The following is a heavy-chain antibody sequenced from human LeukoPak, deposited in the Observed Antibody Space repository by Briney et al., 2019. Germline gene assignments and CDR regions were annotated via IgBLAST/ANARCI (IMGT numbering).Heavy chain of an antibody. J-gene: IGHJ4*02. CDR2: IFHSGST. D-gene: IGHD4-17*01. CDR3: ARRPATVASPLDY. Sequence: PSETLSLTCAISGASISSTNWWIWVRQPPGKGLEWIGEIFHSGSTNHNPSLKSRVTISVDKSKNQFSLQVRSVTAADTAVYYCARRPATVASPLDYWGQGTLVTVSS. CDR1: GASISSTNW. V-gene: IGHV4-4*02.